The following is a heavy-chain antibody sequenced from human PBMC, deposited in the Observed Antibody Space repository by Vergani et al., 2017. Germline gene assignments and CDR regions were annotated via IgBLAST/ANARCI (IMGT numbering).Heavy chain of an antibody. CDR2: INHSGST. D-gene: IGHD7-27*01. CDR1: GGSISIYY. V-gene: IGHV4-34*01. CDR3: ARDIYGQNWVDY. Sequence: PSSTLSLTCTVSGGSISIYYWSWIRQPPGKGLEWIGEINHSGSTNYNPSLKSRVTISVDTSKNQFSLKLSSVTAADTAVYYCARDIYGQNWVDYWGQGTLVTVSS. J-gene: IGHJ4*02.